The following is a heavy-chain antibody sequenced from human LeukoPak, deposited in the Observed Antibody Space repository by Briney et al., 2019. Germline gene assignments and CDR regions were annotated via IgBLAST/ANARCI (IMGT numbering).Heavy chain of an antibody. CDR3: AREGTLWSGYPKSYYYYYGMDV. CDR1: GGSFSGYY. V-gene: IGHV4-34*01. CDR2: INHSGST. Sequence: PSETLSLTCAVYGGSFSGYYWRWIRQPPGKGLERIGEINHSGSTNYNPSLKSRVTISLDTSKNHFPLKLSSVTAADTAAYYCAREGTLWSGYPKSYYYYYGMDVWGQGTTVTVSS. J-gene: IGHJ6*02. D-gene: IGHD3-3*01.